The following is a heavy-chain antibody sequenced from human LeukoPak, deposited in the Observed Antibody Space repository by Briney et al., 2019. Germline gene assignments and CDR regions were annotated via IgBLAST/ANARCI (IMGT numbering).Heavy chain of an antibody. J-gene: IGHJ5*02. CDR1: GYTLTELS. Sequence: ASVKVSCKVSGYTLTELSMHWVRQAPGKGLEWMGGFDPEDGETIYAQKFQGRVTMTRNTSISTAYMELSSLRSEDTAVYYCAREQLPSDRWGQGTLVTVSS. CDR3: AREQLPSDR. V-gene: IGHV1-24*01. CDR2: FDPEDGET. D-gene: IGHD2-2*01.